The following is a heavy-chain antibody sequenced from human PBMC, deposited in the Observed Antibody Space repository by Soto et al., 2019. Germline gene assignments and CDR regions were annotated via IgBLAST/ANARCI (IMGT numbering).Heavy chain of an antibody. Sequence: SETLSLTCAVSGGSISSGGYSWSWIRQPPGKGLEWIGYIYHSGSTYYNPSLKSRVTISVDRSKNQFSLKLSSVTAADTAIYYCARVPDRWGQGTLVTVSS. J-gene: IGHJ5*02. CDR1: GGSISSGGYS. V-gene: IGHV4-30-2*01. CDR2: IYHSGST. CDR3: ARVPDR. D-gene: IGHD2-2*01.